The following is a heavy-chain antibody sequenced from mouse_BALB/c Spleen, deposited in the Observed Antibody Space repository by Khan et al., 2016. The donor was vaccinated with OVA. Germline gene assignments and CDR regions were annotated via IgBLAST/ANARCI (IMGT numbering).Heavy chain of an antibody. CDR1: GYSITSDYA. Sequence: VPLQQSGPGLVKPSQSLSLTCTVTGYSITSDYAWNWIRQFPGNKLEWMGYISYSGNTNYNPSLRSRIYITRDTSKNQFFLQLNSVTTEDTATYYCARVYGGDFDYWGQGTTLTVSS. D-gene: IGHD1-1*01. J-gene: IGHJ2*01. CDR3: ARVYGGDFDY. CDR2: ISYSGNT. V-gene: IGHV3-2*02.